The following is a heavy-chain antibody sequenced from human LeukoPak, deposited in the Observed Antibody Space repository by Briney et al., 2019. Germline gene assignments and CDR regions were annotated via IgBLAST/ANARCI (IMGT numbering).Heavy chain of an antibody. CDR3: AKDRYGSGSYYYTPHFDY. D-gene: IGHD3-10*01. V-gene: IGHV3-66*01. CDR2: IYSGGST. J-gene: IGHJ4*02. Sequence: QPGGSLRLSCAASGFTVSSNYMSWVRQAPGKGLEWVSVIYSGGSTYYADSVKGRFTISRDNSKNTLYLQMNSLRAEDTAVYYCAKDRYGSGSYYYTPHFDYWGQGTLVTVSS. CDR1: GFTVSSNY.